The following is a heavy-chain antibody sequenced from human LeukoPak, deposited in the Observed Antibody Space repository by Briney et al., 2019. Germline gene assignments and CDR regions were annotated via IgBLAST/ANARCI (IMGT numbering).Heavy chain of an antibody. J-gene: IGHJ4*02. CDR1: GFTFSSYS. D-gene: IGHD3-22*01. CDR3: ARDSPYDRDGYYFDY. Sequence: GGSLRLSCAASGFTFSSYSMNWVRQAPGKGLEWVSSISSSSSYIYYADSLKGRFTVSRDNAKNSLYLQMNSLRSEDTAVYYCARDSPYDRDGYYFDYWGQGTLVTVSS. V-gene: IGHV3-21*04. CDR2: ISSSSSYI.